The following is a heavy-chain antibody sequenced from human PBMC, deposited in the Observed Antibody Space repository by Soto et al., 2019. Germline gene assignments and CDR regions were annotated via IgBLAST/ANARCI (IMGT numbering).Heavy chain of an antibody. J-gene: IGHJ4*02. CDR1: GFTFSSYA. CDR2: ISGSGGST. V-gene: IGHV3-23*01. Sequence: GGSLRLSCAASGFTFSSYAMSWVRQAPGKGLEWVSAISGSGGSTYYADSVKGRFTISRDNSKNTLYLQMNSLRAEDTAVYYCAKEQSGSGSYYNGNFDYWGQGTLVTVSS. D-gene: IGHD3-10*01. CDR3: AKEQSGSGSYYNGNFDY.